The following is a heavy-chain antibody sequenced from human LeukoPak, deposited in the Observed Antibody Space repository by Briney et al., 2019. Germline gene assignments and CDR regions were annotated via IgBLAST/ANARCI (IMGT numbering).Heavy chain of an antibody. V-gene: IGHV3-7*03. CDR2: INRDGSEK. CDR1: GFSFSDYW. J-gene: IGHJ4*02. D-gene: IGHD6-13*01. Sequence: GGSLRLSCAASGFSFSDYWMTWVRQAPGKALEWLANINRDGSEKYYVDSVKGRFTISRDSPKNSLYLQMNNLRAEDTATYYCARGGYISRWYWVYWGQGTLVTVSS. CDR3: ARGGYISRWYWVY.